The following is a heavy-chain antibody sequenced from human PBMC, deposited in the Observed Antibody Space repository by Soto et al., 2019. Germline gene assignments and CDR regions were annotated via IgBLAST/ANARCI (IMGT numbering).Heavy chain of an antibody. Sequence: GGSLRLSCAASGFTFSSYAMHWVRQAPGKGLEWVAVISYDGSNKYYADSVKGRFTISRDNSKNTLYLQMNSLRAEDTAVYYCARCRSSWYPLDYWGQGTLVTVSS. V-gene: IGHV3-30-3*01. D-gene: IGHD6-13*01. CDR2: ISYDGSNK. CDR3: ARCRSSWYPLDY. J-gene: IGHJ4*02. CDR1: GFTFSSYA.